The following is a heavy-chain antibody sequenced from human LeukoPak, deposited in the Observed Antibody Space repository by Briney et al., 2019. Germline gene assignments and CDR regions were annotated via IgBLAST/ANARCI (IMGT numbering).Heavy chain of an antibody. J-gene: IGHJ4*02. D-gene: IGHD3-3*01. V-gene: IGHV4-39*01. Sequence: SETLSLTCTVSGGSISSSSYYWGWIRQPPGKGLEWIGSIYYSGSTYYNPSLKSRVTISVDTSKNQFSLKLSSVTAAGTAVYYCASTVLYDFWSGYYLYWGQGTLVTVSS. CDR2: IYYSGST. CDR1: GGSISSSSYY. CDR3: ASTVLYDFWSGYYLY.